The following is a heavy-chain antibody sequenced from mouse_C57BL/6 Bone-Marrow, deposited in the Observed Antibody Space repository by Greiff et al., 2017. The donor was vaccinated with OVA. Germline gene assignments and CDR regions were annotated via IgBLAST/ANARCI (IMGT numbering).Heavy chain of an antibody. V-gene: IGHV3-3*01. CDR2: TFYSGIT. CDR3: ARGGYYGSNYAMDY. CDR1: GFSINSDCY. Sequence: EVQVVESGPSLVRPSQTLSLTCTVTGFSINSDCYWVWIRQFPGNKLEYIGYTFYSGITYYNPSLESRTYITRDTSKNQFSLKLSSVTTEDTATYYCARGGYYGSNYAMDYWGQGTSVTVSS. D-gene: IGHD1-1*01. J-gene: IGHJ4*01.